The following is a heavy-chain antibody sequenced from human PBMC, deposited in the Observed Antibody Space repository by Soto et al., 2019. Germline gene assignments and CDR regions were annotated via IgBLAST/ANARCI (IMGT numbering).Heavy chain of an antibody. Sequence: PGGSLRLSCAASGFTFSSSWMSWVRQAPGKGLEWVANIKQDGSEKYYVDSLKGRFTISRDNAKSSLYLQMNSLRAEDTAVYYCARDPEGENWFDPWGQGTLVTVSS. D-gene: IGHD3-16*01. V-gene: IGHV3-7*01. CDR1: GFTFSSSW. CDR3: ARDPEGENWFDP. CDR2: IKQDGSEK. J-gene: IGHJ5*02.